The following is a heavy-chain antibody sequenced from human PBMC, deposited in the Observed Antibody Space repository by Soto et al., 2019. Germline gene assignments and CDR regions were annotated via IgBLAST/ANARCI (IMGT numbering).Heavy chain of an antibody. Sequence: QVQLQQWGAGLLKPSETLSLTCGVFNGSLSGYYWSWIRQTPGKGLEWIGQISLSGSTNYNASLKSRLTISIDTSKNQFSLKLSSVTAADTAVYYCARGGTGRFLPRQLFPYESWGQGTRVTVSS. J-gene: IGHJ5*02. D-gene: IGHD6-13*01. CDR2: ISLSGST. V-gene: IGHV4-34*01. CDR1: NGSLSGYY. CDR3: ARGGTGRFLPRQLFPYES.